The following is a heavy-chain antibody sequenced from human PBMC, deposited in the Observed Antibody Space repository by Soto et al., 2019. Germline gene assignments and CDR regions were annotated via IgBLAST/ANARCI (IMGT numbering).Heavy chain of an antibody. D-gene: IGHD3-22*01. CDR3: AGALLLGGSSGWGFNY. CDR2: VGASATSR. V-gene: IGHV3-48*02. J-gene: IGHJ4*02. Sequence: EVQLVESGGGLVQPGGSLRLSCAASGLIFSNYGMHWVRQAPGTGLEWISYVGASATSRYYADSVKGRFTISRDNAKNSLYLQMTSLRDDDPAVYYCAGALLLGGSSGWGFNYWGQGSLVTVSS. CDR1: GLIFSNYG.